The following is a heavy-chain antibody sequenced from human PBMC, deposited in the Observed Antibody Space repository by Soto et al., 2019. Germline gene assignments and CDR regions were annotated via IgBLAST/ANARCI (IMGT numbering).Heavy chain of an antibody. CDR2: ISSSSSTI. D-gene: IGHD3-3*01. J-gene: IGHJ4*02. Sequence: GGSLRLSCAASGFTFSTYTMNWVRQAPGKGLEWVSYISSSSSTIYYADSVKGRFTISRDNAKNSLYLQMNSLRAEDTAVYYCARDAVMGGFWTYNDYWGLGTVVTDSS. CDR3: ARDAVMGGFWTYNDY. V-gene: IGHV3-48*01. CDR1: GFTFSTYT.